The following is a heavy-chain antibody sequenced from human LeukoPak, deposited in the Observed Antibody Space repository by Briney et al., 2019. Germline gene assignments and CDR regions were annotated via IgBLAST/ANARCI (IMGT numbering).Heavy chain of an antibody. Sequence: PGRSLRLSCTTSGFTFGDEPVNWVRQAPGKGLEWVGLIRTKRNDATAEYAASVKGRFSISRDDSTRVAYLRMNSLKAEDTAVYYCTRGYYNSFWGQGTLVTVSS. CDR3: TRGYYNSF. J-gene: IGHJ4*02. D-gene: IGHD3-10*01. CDR1: GFTFGDEP. CDR2: IRTKRNDATA. V-gene: IGHV3-49*04.